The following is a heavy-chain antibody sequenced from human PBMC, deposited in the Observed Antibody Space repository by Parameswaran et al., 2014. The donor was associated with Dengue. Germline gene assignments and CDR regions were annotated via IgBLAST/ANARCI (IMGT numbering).Heavy chain of an antibody. CDR2: IYYSGST. J-gene: IGHJ4*02. CDR3: ARGASIVVVVAATPFDY. Sequence: WIRQPPGKGLEWIGSIYYSGSTYYNPSLKSRVTISVDTSKNQFSLKLSSVTAADTAVYYCARGASIVVVVAATPFDYWGQGTLVTVSS. V-gene: IGHV4-39*07. D-gene: IGHD2-15*01.